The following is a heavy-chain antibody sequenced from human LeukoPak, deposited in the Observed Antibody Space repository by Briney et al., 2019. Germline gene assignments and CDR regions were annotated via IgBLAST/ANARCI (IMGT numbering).Heavy chain of an antibody. V-gene: IGHV1-18*01. D-gene: IGHD6-6*01. Sequence: GASVKVSCKASGYTFTSYGISWVRQAPGQGLEWMGWISAYNGNTNYAQKLQGRVTMTTDTSTSTAYMELRSLRSDDTAVYYCARDTGVGIAARPFDYWGQGTLVTVSS. CDR1: GYTFTSYG. CDR3: ARDTGVGIAARPFDY. J-gene: IGHJ4*02. CDR2: ISAYNGNT.